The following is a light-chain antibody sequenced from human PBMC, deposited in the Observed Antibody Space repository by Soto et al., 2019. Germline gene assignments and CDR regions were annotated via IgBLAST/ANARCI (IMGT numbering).Light chain of an antibody. J-gene: IGKJ1*01. CDR3: QQYNNWPPWT. CDR1: QSVSSN. CDR2: GAS. V-gene: IGKV3-15*01. Sequence: EIVMTQSPATLSVSPGERATLSCRASQSVSSNLAWYQQKPGQAPSLLIYGASTRATGIPARFSGSGSGTEFTHTISSRHAEDVAVYYCQQYNNWPPWTFGGGTEVEIK.